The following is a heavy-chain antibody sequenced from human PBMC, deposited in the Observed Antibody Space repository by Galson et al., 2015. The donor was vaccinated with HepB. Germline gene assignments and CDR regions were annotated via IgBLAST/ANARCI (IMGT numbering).Heavy chain of an antibody. CDR1: GGSISSYY. CDR3: ARSNYDSSGPYPHPRAFDI. D-gene: IGHD3-22*01. CDR2: IYYSGST. Sequence: ETLSLTCTVSGGSISSYYWSWIRQPPGKGLEWIGYIYYSGSTNYNPSLKSRVTISVDTSKNQFSLKLSSVTAADTAVYYCARSNYDSSGPYPHPRAFDIWGQGTMVTVSS. J-gene: IGHJ3*02. V-gene: IGHV4-59*01.